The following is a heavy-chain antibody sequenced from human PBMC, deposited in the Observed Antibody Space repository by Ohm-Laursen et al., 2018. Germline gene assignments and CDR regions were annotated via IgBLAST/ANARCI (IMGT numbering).Heavy chain of an antibody. V-gene: IGHV3-21*01. CDR2: ISSSSSYI. J-gene: IGHJ4*02. Sequence: SLRLSCAASGFTFSSYSMNWVRQAPGKGLEWVSSISSSSSYIYYADSVKGRFTISRDNAKNSLYLQTNSLRAEDTAVYYCARDSSSAYCGGDCYSPLYYFDYWGQGTLVTVSS. CDR1: GFTFSSYS. D-gene: IGHD2-21*02. CDR3: ARDSSSAYCGGDCYSPLYYFDY.